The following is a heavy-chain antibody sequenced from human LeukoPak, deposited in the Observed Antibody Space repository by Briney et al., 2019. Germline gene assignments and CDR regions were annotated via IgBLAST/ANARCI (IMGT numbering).Heavy chain of an antibody. CDR2: INHSGST. CDR3: AREIYSNYVGWFDP. V-gene: IGHV4-34*01. CDR1: GGSFSGYY. D-gene: IGHD4-11*01. Sequence: SETLSLTCAVYGGSFSGYYWSWIRQPPGKGLEWIGEINHSGSTNYKVSLKSRVTISVDTSKNQFSLKLSSVTAADTAVYYCAREIYSNYVGWFDPWGQGTLVTVSS. J-gene: IGHJ5*02.